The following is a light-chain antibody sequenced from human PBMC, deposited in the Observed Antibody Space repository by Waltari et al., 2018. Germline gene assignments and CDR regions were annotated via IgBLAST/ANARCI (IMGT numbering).Light chain of an antibody. V-gene: IGLV3-1*01. CDR3: QAWDSRNVV. CDR1: NLGDNY. J-gene: IGLJ2*01. CDR2: QDT. Sequence: SYELSHPPSVSASPGQTALVPCSGDNLGDNYVSWFQQRPGQSPVLVIYQDTERPSGIPERFSGSNSANTATLSISGTQAMDQADYYCQAWDSRNVVFGGGTKLIVL.